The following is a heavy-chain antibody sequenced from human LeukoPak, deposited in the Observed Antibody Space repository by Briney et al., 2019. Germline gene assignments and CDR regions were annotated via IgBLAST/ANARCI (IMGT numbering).Heavy chain of an antibody. V-gene: IGHV4-34*01. J-gene: IGHJ6*03. D-gene: IGHD3-10*01. Sequence: SETLSLTCAVYGGSFSGYYWSWIRQPPGKGLEWIGEINHSGSTNYNPSLKSRVTISVDTSKNQFSLKLSSVTAADTAVYYCARHGWARYYYYMDVWGKGTTVTVSS. CDR3: ARHGWARYYYYMDV. CDR1: GGSFSGYY. CDR2: INHSGST.